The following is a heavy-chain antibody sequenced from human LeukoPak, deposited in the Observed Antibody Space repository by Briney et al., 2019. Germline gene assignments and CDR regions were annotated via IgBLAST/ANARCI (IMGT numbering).Heavy chain of an antibody. D-gene: IGHD1-26*01. Sequence: ASAKVSCKASGYTFTGYYMHWVRQAPGQGLEWMGWINPNSGGTNYAQKFQGRVTMTRDTSISTAYMELSRLRSDDTAVYYCARAAMVAIVGARAGFDYWGQGTLVTVSS. CDR3: ARAAMVAIVGARAGFDY. CDR1: GYTFTGYY. CDR2: INPNSGGT. V-gene: IGHV1-2*02. J-gene: IGHJ4*02.